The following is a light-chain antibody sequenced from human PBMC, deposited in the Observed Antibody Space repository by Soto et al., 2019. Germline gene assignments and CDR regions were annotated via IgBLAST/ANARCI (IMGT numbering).Light chain of an antibody. V-gene: IGLV1-40*01. CDR2: GNN. J-gene: IGLJ3*02. Sequence: QSVLTQPPSVSGAPGQRVTISCTGSSSNIGAGHDVHWYQQLPGAAPKLLINGNNNRPSGVPDRFSGSKSGTSASLAITGLQAEDEADYYCQSYDSTLSGFWVFGGGTKLTVL. CDR1: SSNIGAGHD. CDR3: QSYDSTLSGFWV.